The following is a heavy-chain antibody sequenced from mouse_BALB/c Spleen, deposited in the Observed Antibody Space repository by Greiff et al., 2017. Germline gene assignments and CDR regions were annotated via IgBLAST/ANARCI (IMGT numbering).Heavy chain of an antibody. J-gene: IGHJ2*01. CDR2: IWTGGGT. V-gene: IGHV2-9-2*01. CDR3: VREPLFDY. Sequence: ESGPGLVAPSQSLSITCTVSGFSLTSYDISWIRQPPGKGLEWLGVIWTGGGTNYNSAFMSRLSISKDNSKSQVFLKMNSLQTDDTAIYYCVREPLFDYWGQGTTLTVSS. CDR1: GFSLTSYD.